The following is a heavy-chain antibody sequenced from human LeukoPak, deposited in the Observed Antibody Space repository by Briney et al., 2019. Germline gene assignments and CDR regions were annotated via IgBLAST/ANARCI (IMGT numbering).Heavy chain of an antibody. CDR2: IYTSGST. J-gene: IGHJ4*02. D-gene: IGHD3-3*01. CDR1: GGSISSGSYY. CDR3: ARGPRELRFLEWLLY. Sequence: PSETLSLTCTVSGGSISSGSYYWSWIRQPAGKGLEWIGRIYTSGSTNYNPSLKSRVTISVDTSKNQFSLKLSSVTAADTAVYYCARGPRELRFLEWLLYWGQGTLVTVSS. V-gene: IGHV4-61*02.